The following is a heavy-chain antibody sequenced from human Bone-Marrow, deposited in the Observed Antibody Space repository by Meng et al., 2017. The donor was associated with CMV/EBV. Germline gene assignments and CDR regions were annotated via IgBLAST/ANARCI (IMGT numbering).Heavy chain of an antibody. CDR2: IIPMFGST. V-gene: IGHV1-69*13. CDR3: ARRTCYDSSGYPGHYYYGMDV. Sequence: SVKVSCKASGGNFNNYAFSWVRQAPGQGLEWMGGIIPMFGSTNYAQNFKGRVTITADESTNTAYMELSSLRSEDTAVFYCARRTCYDSSGYPGHYYYGMDVWGQGTTVTVSS. D-gene: IGHD3-22*01. J-gene: IGHJ6*02. CDR1: GGNFNNYA.